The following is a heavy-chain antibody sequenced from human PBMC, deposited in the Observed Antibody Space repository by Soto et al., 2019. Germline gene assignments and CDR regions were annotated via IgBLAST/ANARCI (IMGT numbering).Heavy chain of an antibody. J-gene: IGHJ4*02. Sequence: QITLKESGPTLVKPTQTLTLTCTFSGFSFSVNGVAVGWIRQPPGQALEWLALIYWVDDQRYNPSLKDRLTITKDTSRNQVVLTMTNMDPVDTATYYCAHKRDVSRGFKYWGQGTLVTVSS. CDR3: AHKRDVSRGFKY. CDR1: GFSFSVNGVA. CDR2: IYWVDDQ. V-gene: IGHV2-5*02. D-gene: IGHD3-10*01.